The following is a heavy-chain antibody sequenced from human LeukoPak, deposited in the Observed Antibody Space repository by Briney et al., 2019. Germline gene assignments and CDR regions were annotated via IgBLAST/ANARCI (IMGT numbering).Heavy chain of an antibody. CDR1: GGSISSSSYY. J-gene: IGHJ4*02. V-gene: IGHV4-39*07. CDR3: ARVGAAAANYFDY. D-gene: IGHD6-13*01. Sequence: SETLSLTCAVSGGSISSSSYYWGWIRQPPGKGLEWIGSIYYSGSTYYNPSLKSRVTISVDTSKNQFSLKLSSVTAADTAVYYCARVGAAAANYFDYWGQETLVTVSS. CDR2: IYYSGST.